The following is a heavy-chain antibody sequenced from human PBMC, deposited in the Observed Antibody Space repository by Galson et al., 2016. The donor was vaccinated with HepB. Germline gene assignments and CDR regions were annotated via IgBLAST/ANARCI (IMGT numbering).Heavy chain of an antibody. CDR1: GYSFTGYY. CDR2: INPSGGST. J-gene: IGHJ3*02. CDR3: ARVKWLRTPFDM. V-gene: IGHV1-46*03. D-gene: IGHD5-12*01. Sequence: SVKVSCKPSGYSFTGYYMHWVRQAPGQGLEWMGMINPSGGSTTYTQKFLGRVTMTRDMSTSTVYMELGSLRSEDTAVYYCARVKWLRTPFDMWGQGTMVTVSS.